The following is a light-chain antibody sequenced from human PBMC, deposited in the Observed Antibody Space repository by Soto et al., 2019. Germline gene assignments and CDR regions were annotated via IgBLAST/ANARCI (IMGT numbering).Light chain of an antibody. J-gene: IGLJ2*01. CDR2: SNN. V-gene: IGLV1-44*01. CDR3: AAWADGGNGPVV. Sequence: QSVLTQPPSASGTPGQRVTISCSGSSSNIGSNTVNWYQQLPGTAPKLLIYSNNQRPSGVPDRCSGSKSGTSASLAISGLQSEDEDDYYCAAWADGGNGPVVFGGGTKLTVL. CDR1: SSNIGSNT.